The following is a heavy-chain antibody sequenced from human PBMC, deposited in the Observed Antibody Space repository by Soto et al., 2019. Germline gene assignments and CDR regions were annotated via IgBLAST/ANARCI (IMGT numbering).Heavy chain of an antibody. CDR1: GGSISSGGYS. D-gene: IGHD7-27*01. V-gene: IGHV4-30-2*01. CDR3: ARVPGP. Sequence: PSETLSLTSAVSGGSISSGGYSWSWIRQPPGKGLEWIGYIYHSGSTYYNPSLKSRVTISVDRSKNQFSLKLSSVTAADTAVYSCARVPGPWGQGTLVTVSS. CDR2: IYHSGST. J-gene: IGHJ5*02.